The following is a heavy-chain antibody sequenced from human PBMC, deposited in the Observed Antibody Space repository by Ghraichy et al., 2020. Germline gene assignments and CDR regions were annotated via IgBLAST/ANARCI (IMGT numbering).Heavy chain of an antibody. CDR3: ATESRDCSSTTCHFDY. Sequence: GGSLRLSCAASGFTFSSYAMSWVRQAPGKGLDWVSGISGSGGSTYYADSVKGRFTISRDTSKNTLFLQMNTLRAEDTAVYYCATESRDCSSTTCHFDYWGQGTVVTVSS. D-gene: IGHD2-2*01. CDR1: GFTFSSYA. V-gene: IGHV3-23*01. J-gene: IGHJ4*02. CDR2: ISGSGGST.